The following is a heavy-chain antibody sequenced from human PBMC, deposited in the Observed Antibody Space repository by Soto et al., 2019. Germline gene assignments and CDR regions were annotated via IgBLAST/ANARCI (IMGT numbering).Heavy chain of an antibody. CDR2: IYHSGNT. D-gene: IGHD3-10*01. V-gene: IGHV4-39*01. J-gene: IGHJ4*02. Sequence: QLQLQESGPGLVKPSETLSLTCTVSGDSITSNYHWGWIRQPPGKGLEWIGSIYHSGNTYHNPSLKSRVTISVDTSKNHLSPHLRSVTAADTAVYYCARHRGPTGPNYWGQGTLVTVSS. CDR3: ARHRGPTGPNY. CDR1: GDSITSNYH.